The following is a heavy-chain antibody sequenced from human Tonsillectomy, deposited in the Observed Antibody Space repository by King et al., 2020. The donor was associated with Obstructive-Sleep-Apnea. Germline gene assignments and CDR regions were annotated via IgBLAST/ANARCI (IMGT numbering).Heavy chain of an antibody. Sequence: VQLVESGGGLVQPGRSLRLSCTASDFTFCDYALSWFRQAPGKGLEWVGFIRSEFFGGTTDYAASVKGRFTISRDDSKSIAYLQKNSLKNEDTAVYYCTSYCSGGSCTVFYYYAMDGWGQGTTVTVSS. J-gene: IGHJ6*02. CDR3: TSYCSGGSCTVFYYYAMDG. CDR2: IRSEFFGGTT. D-gene: IGHD2-15*01. CDR1: DFTFCDYA. V-gene: IGHV3-49*03.